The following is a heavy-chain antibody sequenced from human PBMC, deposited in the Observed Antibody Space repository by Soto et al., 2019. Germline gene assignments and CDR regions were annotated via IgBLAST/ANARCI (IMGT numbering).Heavy chain of an antibody. J-gene: IGHJ4*02. CDR3: AREGYDSSGYYSRFDY. CDR2: INSDGSST. Sequence: EVQLVESGGGLVQPGGSLRLSCAASGFTFSSYWMHWVRQAPGKGLVWVSRINSDGSSTSYADSVKGRFTISRDNAKNTLYLQMNSLRAEDTAVYYCAREGYDSSGYYSRFDYWGQGTLVTVSS. D-gene: IGHD3-22*01. V-gene: IGHV3-74*01. CDR1: GFTFSSYW.